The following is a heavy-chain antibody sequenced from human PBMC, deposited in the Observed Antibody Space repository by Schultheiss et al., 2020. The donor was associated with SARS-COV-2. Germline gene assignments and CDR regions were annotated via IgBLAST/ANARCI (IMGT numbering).Heavy chain of an antibody. CDR3: AREDSTLGYYGMDV. V-gene: IGHV3-21*01. Sequence: GGSLRLSFAASGFTFDDYGMSWVRQAPGKGLEWVSSISSSGSYIFYADSVRGRFTSSRDKAKDSLYLQMNSLRAEDTAVYYCAREDSTLGYYGMDVWGQGTTVTVSS. D-gene: IGHD3-3*02. J-gene: IGHJ6*02. CDR2: ISSSGSYI. CDR1: GFTFDDYG.